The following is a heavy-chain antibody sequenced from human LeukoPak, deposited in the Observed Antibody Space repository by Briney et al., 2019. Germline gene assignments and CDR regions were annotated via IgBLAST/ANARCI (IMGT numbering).Heavy chain of an antibody. Sequence: PGGSLRLSCAASGFTLSAYAMSWVRQAPGKGLEWVSAFSGRGATAYYADSVRGQFTISRDNSKNTLFLQMDSLGADDTAVYYCAKSSPFGTTWYGAIDVWGHGTTVTVSS. CDR3: AKSSPFGTTWYGAIDV. J-gene: IGHJ6*02. V-gene: IGHV3-23*01. CDR1: GFTLSAYA. D-gene: IGHD6-13*01. CDR2: FSGRGATA.